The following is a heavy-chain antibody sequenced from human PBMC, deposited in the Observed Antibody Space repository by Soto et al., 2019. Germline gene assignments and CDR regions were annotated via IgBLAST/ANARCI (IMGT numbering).Heavy chain of an antibody. V-gene: IGHV3-15*07. J-gene: IGHJ5*02. CDR3: TTDVVVVAATPGWFDP. CDR2: IKSKTDGGTT. D-gene: IGHD2-15*01. Sequence: EVQLVESGGGLVKPGGSLRLSCAASGFTFSNAWMNWVRQAPGKGLEWVGRIKSKTDGGTTDYAAPVKGRFTISRDDSKNTLYLQMKSLKTEDTAVYYCTTDVVVVAATPGWFDPWGQGTLVTVSS. CDR1: GFTFSNAW.